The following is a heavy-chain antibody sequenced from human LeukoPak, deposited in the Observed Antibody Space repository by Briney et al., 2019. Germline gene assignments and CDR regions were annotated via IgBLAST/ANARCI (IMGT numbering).Heavy chain of an antibody. CDR1: GGSISSYY. V-gene: IGHV4-59*01. CDR2: IYYSGST. J-gene: IGHJ4*02. D-gene: IGHD5-18*01. Sequence: SETLSLTCTVSGGSISSYYWSWIRQPPGKGLEWIGYIYYSGSTNYNPSLKSRVTISVDTSKNQFSLKLSSVTAADTAVYYCARVNVGYSYGGLFDYWGQGTLVTVSS. CDR3: ARVNVGYSYGGLFDY.